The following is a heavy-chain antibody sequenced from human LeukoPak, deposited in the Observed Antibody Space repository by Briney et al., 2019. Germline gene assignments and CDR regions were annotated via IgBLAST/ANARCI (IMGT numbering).Heavy chain of an antibody. J-gene: IGHJ4*02. D-gene: IGHD5-24*01. CDR2: IYYSGST. V-gene: IGHV4-39*07. CDR1: GGSISSSSYY. Sequence: SETLSLTCTVSGGSISSSSYYWGWIRQPPGKGLEWIGSIYYSGSTYYNPSLKSRVTISVDTSKNQFSLKLSSVTAADTAVYYCAREELRMATITYWGQGTLVTVSS. CDR3: AREELRMATITY.